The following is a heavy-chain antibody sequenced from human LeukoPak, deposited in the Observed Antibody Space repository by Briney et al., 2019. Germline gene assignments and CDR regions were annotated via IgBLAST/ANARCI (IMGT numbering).Heavy chain of an antibody. V-gene: IGHV3-23*01. D-gene: IGHD6-13*01. CDR2: ISGSGSST. CDR3: AKDGSSSWSPLNFDY. J-gene: IGHJ4*02. Sequence: GGSLRLSCAASGFTFSSYVMSWVRQAPGKGLEWVSVISGSGSSTYYADSVQGRFTVSRDNYKNTLYLQMNSLRAEDTAVYYCAKDGSSSWSPLNFDYWGRGTLVTVSS. CDR1: GFTFSSYV.